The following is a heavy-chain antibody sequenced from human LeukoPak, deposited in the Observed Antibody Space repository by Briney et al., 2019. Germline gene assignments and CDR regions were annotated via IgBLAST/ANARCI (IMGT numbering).Heavy chain of an antibody. D-gene: IGHD4-23*01. CDR3: ARDRWGMYYFDY. Sequence: ASVKVSCKASGYTFTSYGISWVRQAPGQGLEWMGGIIPIFGTANYAQNFQGRVTITADESTSTAYMELSSLRSEDTAVYYCARDRWGMYYFDYWGQGTLVTVSS. CDR2: IIPIFGTA. J-gene: IGHJ4*02. CDR1: GYTFTSYG. V-gene: IGHV1-69*13.